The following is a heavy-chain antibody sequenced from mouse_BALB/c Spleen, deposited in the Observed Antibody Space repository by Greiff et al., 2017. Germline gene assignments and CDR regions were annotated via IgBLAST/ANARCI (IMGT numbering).Heavy chain of an antibody. CDR3: ARNYAMDY. J-gene: IGHJ4*01. CDR1: GYTFTSYT. CDR2: IAPGSGST. Sequence: ELASPGASVKLSCKASGYTFTSYTMHWIKQRPGQGLEWIGRIAPGSGSTYYNEMFKGKATLTVDTSSSTAYIQLSSLSSEDSAVYFCARNYAMDYWGQGTPVTVSS. V-gene: IGHV1S41*01.